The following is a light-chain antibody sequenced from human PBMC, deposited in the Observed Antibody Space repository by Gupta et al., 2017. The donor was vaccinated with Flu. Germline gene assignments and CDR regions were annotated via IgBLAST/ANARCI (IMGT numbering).Light chain of an antibody. J-gene: IGLJ2*01. CDR3: GADHGSGSNFVV. CDR2: VGTGVIVG. Sequence: QPVLTQPPSASASLGASVTLTCPLSSRYSNYKVDWYQQRPGKGPRFVMRVGTGVIVGSKGDGIPDRFSVLGSGLNRYLTIKNIQEEDESDYHCGADHGSGSNFVVFGGGTKLTVL. V-gene: IGLV9-49*01. CDR1: SRYSNYK.